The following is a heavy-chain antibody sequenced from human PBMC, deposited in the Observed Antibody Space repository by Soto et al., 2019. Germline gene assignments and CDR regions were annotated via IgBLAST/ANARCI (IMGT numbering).Heavy chain of an antibody. CDR1: GGSISSYY. Sequence: QVQLQESGPGLVKPSETLSLTCTVSGGSISSYYWSWIRQPPGKGLEWIGYIYSSGSTNYNPSLKSRVTISVETSRNQFSLKLSSVTAADTAVYYCARSSSGDYYGSGSYYPPYFDDWGQGTLVTVSS. CDR3: ARSSSGDYYGSGSYYPPYFDD. D-gene: IGHD3-10*01. J-gene: IGHJ4*02. CDR2: IYSSGST. V-gene: IGHV4-59*01.